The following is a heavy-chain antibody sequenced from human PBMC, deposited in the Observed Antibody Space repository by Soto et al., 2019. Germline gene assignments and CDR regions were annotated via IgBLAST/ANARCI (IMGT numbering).Heavy chain of an antibody. CDR1: GFTFSSYA. J-gene: IGHJ6*02. CDR3: ARVYSSSWYGYYYYGMDV. V-gene: IGHV3-30-3*01. D-gene: IGHD6-13*01. CDR2: ISYDGSNK. Sequence: GGSLRLSCAASGFTFSSYAMHWVRQAPGKGLAWVAVISYDGSNKYYADSVKGRFTISRDNSKNTLYLQMNSLRAEDTAVYYCARVYSSSWYGYYYYGMDVWGQGTTVTVSS.